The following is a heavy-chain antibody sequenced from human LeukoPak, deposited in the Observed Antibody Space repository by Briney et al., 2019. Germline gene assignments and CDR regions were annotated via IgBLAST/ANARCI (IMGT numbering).Heavy chain of an antibody. Sequence: SQTLSLTCIVSGGSISSGGYYWTWIRQHPGMGLEWIGCIHYSGSTYYNPSLTSRVTISADTSKNQFSLKLSSVTAADTAVYYCARLGYLFTSGYYPYHFDYWGQGTLVTVSS. V-gene: IGHV4-31*03. CDR3: ARLGYLFTSGYYPYHFDY. CDR2: IHYSGST. D-gene: IGHD3-22*01. J-gene: IGHJ4*02. CDR1: GGSISSGGYY.